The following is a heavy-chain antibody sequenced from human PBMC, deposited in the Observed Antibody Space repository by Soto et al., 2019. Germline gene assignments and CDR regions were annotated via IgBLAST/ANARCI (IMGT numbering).Heavy chain of an antibody. CDR2: ISGSGGST. Sequence: LRLSCAASGFTFSSYAMSWVRQAPGKGLEWVSAISGSGGSTYYADSVKGRFTISRDNSKNTLYLQMNSLRAEDTAVYYCAKDSGSSWYGRPFDYWGQGTLVTVSS. J-gene: IGHJ4*02. CDR3: AKDSGSSWYGRPFDY. CDR1: GFTFSSYA. D-gene: IGHD6-13*01. V-gene: IGHV3-23*01.